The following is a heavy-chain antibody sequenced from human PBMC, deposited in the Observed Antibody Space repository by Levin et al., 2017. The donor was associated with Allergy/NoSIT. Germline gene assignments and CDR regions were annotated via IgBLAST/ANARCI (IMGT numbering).Heavy chain of an antibody. D-gene: IGHD5-12*01. J-gene: IGHJ3*02. CDR3: ARSTGYDRPKVNEEEDAFDS. Sequence: GESLKISCAASGFTFSSYSMNWVRQAPGKGLEWVSSISSSSSYIYYADSVKGRFTISRDNAKNSLYLQMNSLRAEDTAVYYCARSTGYDRPKVNEEEDAFDSWGQGTMVTVSS. CDR1: GFTFSSYS. CDR2: ISSSSSYI. V-gene: IGHV3-21*01.